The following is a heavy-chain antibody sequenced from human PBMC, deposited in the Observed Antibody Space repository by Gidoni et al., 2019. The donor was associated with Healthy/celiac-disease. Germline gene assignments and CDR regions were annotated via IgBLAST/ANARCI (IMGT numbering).Heavy chain of an antibody. V-gene: IGHV4-31*03. CDR3: ARVWGLSVSTVSTYAFDI. J-gene: IGHJ3*02. CDR1: GGSLSSGGYY. D-gene: IGHD4-17*01. CDR2: IYYSGST. Sequence: QVQLQESGPGLVKPSQTLSLTCTVSGGSLSSGGYYWSWIRQHPVKGLEWIGYIYYSGSTYYNPSLKSRVTISVDTSKNQFSLKLSSVTAADTAVYYCARVWGLSVSTVSTYAFDIWGQGTMVTVSS.